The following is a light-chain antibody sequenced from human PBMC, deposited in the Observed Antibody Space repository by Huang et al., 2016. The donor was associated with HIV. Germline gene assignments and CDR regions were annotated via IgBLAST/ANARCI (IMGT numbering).Light chain of an antibody. CDR2: GAS. J-gene: IGKJ2*01. CDR1: QSVATN. V-gene: IGKV3-15*01. CDR3: QQYHNWPYT. Sequence: EIIMTQSPATLSLSPGEGVSLSCRANQSVATNLAWYLHRPGQSPRILIFGASTRASGLPGRFRGSGSGTQFTLTVSGLQSEDFAVYYCQQYHNWPYTFGQGTKLEI.